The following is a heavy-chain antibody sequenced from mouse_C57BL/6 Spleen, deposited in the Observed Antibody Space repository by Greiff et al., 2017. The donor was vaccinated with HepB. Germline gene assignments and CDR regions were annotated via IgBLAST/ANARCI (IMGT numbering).Heavy chain of an antibody. V-gene: IGHV5-17*01. J-gene: IGHJ1*03. CDR3: ARPLYGYDGYCDV. CDR2: ISSGSSTI. D-gene: IGHD2-2*01. CDR1: GFTFSDYG. Sequence: EVKLVESGGGLVKPGGSLKLSCAASGFTFSDYGMHWVRQAPEKGLEWVAYISSGSSTIYYADTVKGRFTISRDNAKNTLFLQMTSLRSEDTAMYYCARPLYGYDGYCDVWGTGTTVTVAS.